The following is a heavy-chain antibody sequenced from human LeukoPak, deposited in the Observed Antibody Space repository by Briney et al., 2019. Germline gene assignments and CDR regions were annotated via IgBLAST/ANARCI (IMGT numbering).Heavy chain of an antibody. J-gene: IGHJ6*03. CDR1: GFTFNNYA. D-gene: IGHD2-15*01. Sequence: PGGSLRLSCSASGFTFNNYAMLWVRQAPGKGLEWVSGLSGSGGITNYANSVKGRFSISRDNSKNTLYLQMNSLRAEDTAVYYCAKDAYYIVVVVAATLGGYYYYYMDVWGNGTTVTVSS. CDR2: LSGSGGIT. V-gene: IGHV3-23*01. CDR3: AKDAYYIVVVVAATLGGYYYYYMDV.